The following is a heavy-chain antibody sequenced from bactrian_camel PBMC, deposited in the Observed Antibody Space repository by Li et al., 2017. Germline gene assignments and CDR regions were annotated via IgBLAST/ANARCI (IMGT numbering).Heavy chain of an antibody. Sequence: HVQLVESGGGSVQAGESLRLSCTASDLTYRDNSMGWFRQSVGKEREGVAAVSTRTGSTYYSDSVKGRFTISRDNFKNTLYLQMNSLKPEDTAVYYCAADSLNRGGSPIRQGTQVTVS. J-gene: IGHJ4*01. CDR1: DLTYRDNS. D-gene: IGHD2*01. V-gene: IGHV3S63*01. CDR2: VSTRTGST.